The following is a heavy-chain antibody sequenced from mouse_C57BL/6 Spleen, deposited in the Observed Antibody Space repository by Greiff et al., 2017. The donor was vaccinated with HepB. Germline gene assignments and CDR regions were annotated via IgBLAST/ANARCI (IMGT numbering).Heavy chain of an antibody. J-gene: IGHJ3*01. CDR3: ARLPGFAY. D-gene: IGHD5-5*01. Sequence: EVKVVESEGGLVQPGSSMKLSCTASGFTFSDYYMAWVRQVPEKGLEWVANINYDGSSTYYLDSLKSRFIISRDNAKNILYLQMSSLKSEDTATYYCARLPGFAYWGQGTLVTVSA. V-gene: IGHV5-16*01. CDR2: INYDGSST. CDR1: GFTFSDYY.